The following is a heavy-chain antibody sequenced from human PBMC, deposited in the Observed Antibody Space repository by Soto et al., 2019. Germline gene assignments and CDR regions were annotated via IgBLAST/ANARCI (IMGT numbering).Heavy chain of an antibody. CDR1: GYTFTGYY. V-gene: IGHV1-46*03. Sequence: ASVKVSCKASGYTFTGYYMHWVRQAPGQGLEWMGWINPNGGSTSYAQKFQGWVTMTRDTSTSTVYMELSSLRSEDTAVYYCARGRDYIWVSYRPNWFDPWGQGTLVTVSS. CDR3: ARGRDYIWVSYRPNWFDP. J-gene: IGHJ5*02. CDR2: INPNGGST. D-gene: IGHD3-16*02.